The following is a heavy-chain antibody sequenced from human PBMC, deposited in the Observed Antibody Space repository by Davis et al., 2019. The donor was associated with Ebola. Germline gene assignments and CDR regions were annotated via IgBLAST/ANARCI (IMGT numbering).Heavy chain of an antibody. J-gene: IGHJ6*02. V-gene: IGHV1-8*01. CDR2: MNPNSGNT. D-gene: IGHD4-17*01. CDR1: GYTFTSYD. Sequence: ASVKVSCKASGYTFTSYDINWVRQATGQGLEWVGWMNPNSGNTGYAQKFQGRVTMTRNTSISTAYMELSSLRSEDTAVYYCARGGYGDYVVYYYGMDVWGQGTTVTVSS. CDR3: ARGGYGDYVVYYYGMDV.